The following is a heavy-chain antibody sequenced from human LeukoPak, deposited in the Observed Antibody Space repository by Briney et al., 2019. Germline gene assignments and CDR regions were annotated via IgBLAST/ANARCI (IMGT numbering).Heavy chain of an antibody. D-gene: IGHD2-15*01. V-gene: IGHV3-74*01. Sequence: HPGGSLRLSCAASGFTFSSYWMHWVRQAPGKGLVWVSRINTDGSTTSYADSVEGRFTISRDNAKNTLYLQMNSLGAEDTAVFYCARGRGSGGSVYLDYWGQGTLVTVSS. CDR3: ARGRGSGGSVYLDY. CDR2: INTDGSTT. CDR1: GFTFSSYW. J-gene: IGHJ4*02.